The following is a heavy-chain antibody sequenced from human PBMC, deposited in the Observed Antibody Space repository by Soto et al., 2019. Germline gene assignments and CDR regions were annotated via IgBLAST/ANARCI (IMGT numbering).Heavy chain of an antibody. Sequence: GGSLRLSCAASGFTFSSYAMSWVRQAPGKGLEWVSAISGSGGSTYYADSVKGRFTISRDNSKNTLYLQMNSLRAEDTAVYYCAKDVVVGGYCSGGSCYSPYYFDYWGQGTLVTVSS. V-gene: IGHV3-23*01. CDR1: GFTFSSYA. CDR2: ISGSGGST. D-gene: IGHD2-15*01. CDR3: AKDVVVGGYCSGGSCYSPYYFDY. J-gene: IGHJ4*02.